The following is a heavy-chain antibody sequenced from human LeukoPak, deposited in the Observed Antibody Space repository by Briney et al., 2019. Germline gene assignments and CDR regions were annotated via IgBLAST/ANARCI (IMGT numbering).Heavy chain of an antibody. V-gene: IGHV3-33*01. J-gene: IGHJ4*02. Sequence: PGRSLRLSCAASGFTFSSYGMHWVRQAPGKGLEWVAVIWYYGSNKYYGDSVKGRFTISRDNSKNTLYLQMNSLRAEDTAVYYCARDIGIRYFDYWGQGTLVTVSS. CDR1: GFTFSSYG. CDR3: ARDIGIRYFDY. CDR2: IWYYGSNK. D-gene: IGHD3-9*01.